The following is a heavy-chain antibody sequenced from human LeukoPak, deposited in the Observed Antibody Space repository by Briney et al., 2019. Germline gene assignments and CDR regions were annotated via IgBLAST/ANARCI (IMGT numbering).Heavy chain of an antibody. CDR3: AKTAVAGKDGGRRSYFDY. CDR1: GFTFSSYG. D-gene: IGHD6-19*01. J-gene: IGHJ4*02. CDR2: IWYDGSNK. Sequence: GRSLRLSCAASGFTFSSYGMHWVRQAPGKGLEWVAVIWYDGSNKYYADSVKGRFTISRDNSKNTLYLQMNSLRAEDTAVYYCAKTAVAGKDGGRRSYFDYWGQGTLVTVSS. V-gene: IGHV3-33*06.